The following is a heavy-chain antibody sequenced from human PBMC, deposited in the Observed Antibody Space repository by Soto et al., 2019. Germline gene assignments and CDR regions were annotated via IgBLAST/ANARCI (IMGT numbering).Heavy chain of an antibody. CDR1: GDSVSSNSAA. Sequence: KQSQTLSLTCAISGDSVSSNSAAWNWIRQSPSRGLEWLGRTYYRSKWYNDYAVSVKSRITINPDTSKNQFSLQLNSVTPEDTAVYYCARGLDVDIVATAPRYYYYYYMDVWGKGTTVTVSS. CDR2: TYYRSKWYN. D-gene: IGHD5-12*01. J-gene: IGHJ6*03. CDR3: ARGLDVDIVATAPRYYYYYYMDV. V-gene: IGHV6-1*01.